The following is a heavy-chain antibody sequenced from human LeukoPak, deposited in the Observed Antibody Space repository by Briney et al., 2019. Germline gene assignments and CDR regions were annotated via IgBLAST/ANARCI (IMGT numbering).Heavy chain of an antibody. CDR2: IYDDNT. Sequence: GGSLRLSCAASGFTVSAYAMAWVRQAPGKGLEWVSTIYDDNTYYADSVKGRFTISRDNSKNTLYLQLNSLRAEDTAVYYCAKDLYGDYDFDCWGQGTLVTVSS. J-gene: IGHJ4*02. CDR3: AKDLYGDYDFDC. D-gene: IGHD4-17*01. V-gene: IGHV3-23*01. CDR1: GFTVSAYA.